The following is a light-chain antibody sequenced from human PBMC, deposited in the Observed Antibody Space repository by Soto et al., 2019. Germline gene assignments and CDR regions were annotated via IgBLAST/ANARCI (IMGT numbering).Light chain of an antibody. CDR2: GVS. CDR3: QHYDNSAALT. CDR1: QTVSSSC. Sequence: PGDSATLFCRASQTVSSSCLAWYQQKPGQAPRLLIYGVSSRATGIPDRFSGSGSGTDFTLTISRWQPEDFAVYYCQHYDNSAALTFGGGTNVEIK. J-gene: IGKJ4*01. V-gene: IGKV3-20*01.